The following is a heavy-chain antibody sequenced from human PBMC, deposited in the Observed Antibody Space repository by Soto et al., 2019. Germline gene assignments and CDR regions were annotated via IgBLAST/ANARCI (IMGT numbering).Heavy chain of an antibody. D-gene: IGHD1-26*01. Sequence: GGSLRLSCAASGFTFDDYTMHWVRQAPGKGLEWVSLISWDGGSTYYADSVKGRFTISRDNSKNSLYLQMNSLRTEDTALYYCGKDRNEWELPDYWGQGTLVTVSS. V-gene: IGHV3-43*01. CDR1: GFTFDDYT. CDR3: GKDRNEWELPDY. J-gene: IGHJ4*02. CDR2: ISWDGGST.